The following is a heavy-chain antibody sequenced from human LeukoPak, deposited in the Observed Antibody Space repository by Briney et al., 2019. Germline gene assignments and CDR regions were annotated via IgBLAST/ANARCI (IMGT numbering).Heavy chain of an antibody. CDR3: AKPRVTDFWSGSTSGGDY. D-gene: IGHD3-3*01. CDR2: ISDNGGRI. J-gene: IGHJ4*02. CDR1: GFTFSSYA. Sequence: PGGSLRLSCAASGFTFSSYAMSWVRQAPRKGLEWVSAISDNGGRIYYADSVKGRFTISRDNSKNTLYLQMNSLRAEDTAVYYCAKPRVTDFWSGSTSGGDYWGQGTLVTVSS. V-gene: IGHV3-23*01.